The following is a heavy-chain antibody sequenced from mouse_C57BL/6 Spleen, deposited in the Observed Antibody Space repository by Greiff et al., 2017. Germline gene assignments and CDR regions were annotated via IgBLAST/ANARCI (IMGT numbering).Heavy chain of an antibody. D-gene: IGHD1-1*01. CDR1: GFTFSSYA. J-gene: IGHJ2*01. V-gene: IGHV5-4*01. CDR3: ARDTTVVAKPYFDY. CDR2: ISDGGSYT. Sequence: EVKLMESGGGLVKPGGSLKLSCAASGFTFSSYAMSWVRQTPEKRLEWVATISDGGSYTYYPDNVKGRFTISRDNAKNNLYLQMSHLQSEDTAMYYCARDTTVVAKPYFDYWGQGTTLTVSS.